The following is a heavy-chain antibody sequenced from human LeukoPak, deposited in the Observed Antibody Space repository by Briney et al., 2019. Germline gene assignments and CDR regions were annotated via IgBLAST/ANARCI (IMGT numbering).Heavy chain of an antibody. D-gene: IGHD6-13*01. V-gene: IGHV3-48*03. Sequence: PGGTLSFSCAASGFPFSSYAMNWSRQPPAKGMEVVSYISSSCSTIYYADSLKGRFTISRDNAKNSLYLQMNSLRAEDTAVYYCARDQYSSSWYAEYFQHWGQGTLVTVSS. CDR1: GFPFSSYA. CDR3: ARDQYSSSWYAEYFQH. CDR2: ISSSCSTI. J-gene: IGHJ1*01.